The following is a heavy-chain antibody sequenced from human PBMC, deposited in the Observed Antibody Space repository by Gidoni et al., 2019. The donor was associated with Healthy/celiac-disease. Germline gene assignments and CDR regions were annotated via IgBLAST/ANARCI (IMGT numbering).Heavy chain of an antibody. CDR1: GYTFTSYD. CDR3: ARDYDFWSGYPIRTFDY. J-gene: IGHJ4*02. V-gene: IGHV1-8*01. CDR2: MNPNSGNT. D-gene: IGHD3-3*01. Sequence: QVQLVQSGAEVKKPGASVKVSCKASGYTFTSYDINWVRQATGQGLEWMGWMNPNSGNTGYAQKFQGRVTMTRNTSISTAYMELSSLRSEDTAVYYCARDYDFWSGYPIRTFDYWGQGTLVTVSS.